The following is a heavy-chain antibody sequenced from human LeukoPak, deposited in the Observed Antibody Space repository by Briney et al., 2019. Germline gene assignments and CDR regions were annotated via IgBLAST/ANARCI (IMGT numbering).Heavy chain of an antibody. CDR3: ARGGDWYGS. J-gene: IGHJ5*01. CDR2: INEDGSEK. V-gene: IGHV3-7*01. D-gene: IGHD2-15*01. CDR1: GFSFNKNW. Sequence: GGSLRLSCAASGFSFNKNWMSWVRQAPGRGLEWVANINEDGSEKYYVDSVKGRLTISRDNAQNSLYLQMNSLRAEDTAVYYCARGGDWYGSWGQGTLVTVSS.